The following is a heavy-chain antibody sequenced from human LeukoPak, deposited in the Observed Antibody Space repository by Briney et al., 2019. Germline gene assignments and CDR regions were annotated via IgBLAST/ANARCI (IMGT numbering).Heavy chain of an antibody. CDR3: AAESYYDFWSGENWFDP. CDR2: INPNSGGI. Sequence: ASVKVSCKASGYTFTGYYMHWVRQAPGQGLEWMGWINPNSGGINYAQKFQGRVTMTRDTSISTAYMELSRLRSDDTAVYYCAAESYYDFWSGENWFDPWGQGTLVTVSS. J-gene: IGHJ5*02. D-gene: IGHD3-3*01. CDR1: GYTFTGYY. V-gene: IGHV1-2*02.